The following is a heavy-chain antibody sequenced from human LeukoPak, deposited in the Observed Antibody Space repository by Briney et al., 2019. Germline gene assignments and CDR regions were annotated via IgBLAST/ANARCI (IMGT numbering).Heavy chain of an antibody. V-gene: IGHV3-23*01. Sequence: AGSLRLSCAASGFTLSSYAMSWVRQAPGKGLEWASVISGSGDNTYYADTVKGRFTISRDDSKNTLFLQMNSLGAEDTAVYYCAKSTTASCYSGSHYWGQGTLVTVSS. CDR3: AKSTTASCYSGSHY. D-gene: IGHD2-15*01. CDR1: GFTLSSYA. CDR2: ISGSGDNT. J-gene: IGHJ4*02.